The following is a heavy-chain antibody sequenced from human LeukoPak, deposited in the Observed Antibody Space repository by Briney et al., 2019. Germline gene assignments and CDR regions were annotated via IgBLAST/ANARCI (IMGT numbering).Heavy chain of an antibody. D-gene: IGHD5-18*01. CDR1: GFTFSSYA. CDR3: ARPLRGYSCGYY. V-gene: IGHV3-23*01. J-gene: IGHJ4*02. CDR2: ISGSGGST. Sequence: GGSLRLSCAASGFTFSSYAMSWVRQAPGKGLEWVSAISGSGGSTYYADSVKGRFTISRDNSKNTLYLQMNSLRAEDTAVYYCARPLRGYSCGYYWGQGTLVTVSS.